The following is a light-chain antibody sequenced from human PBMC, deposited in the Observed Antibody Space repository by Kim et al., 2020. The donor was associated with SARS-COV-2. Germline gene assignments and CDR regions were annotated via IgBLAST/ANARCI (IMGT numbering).Light chain of an antibody. Sequence: ASVGDRVTITCRASQSIYSYLAWYQQKPGNVPKILIYKASTLESGVASRCSGSESGTEFTLTISSLQPDDFASYYCQQFYTYPITFGQGTRLEIK. CDR1: QSIYSY. CDR2: KAS. J-gene: IGKJ5*01. CDR3: QQFYTYPIT. V-gene: IGKV1-5*03.